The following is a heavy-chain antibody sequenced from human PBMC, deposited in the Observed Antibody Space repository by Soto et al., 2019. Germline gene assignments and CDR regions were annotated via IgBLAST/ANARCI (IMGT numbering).Heavy chain of an antibody. Sequence: QITLNESGPTLVKPTQTLTLTCTVSGFSLSTRGVGVGWIRQPPGKALEWLALLYWDDDERYSPSLMSRLTITKDTSKNQVFLTMTNVDPVDTATYYCAHRPRGFTYFFDYWGQGTLVTVSS. CDR1: GFSLSTRGVG. J-gene: IGHJ4*02. V-gene: IGHV2-5*02. CDR3: AHRPRGFTYFFDY. CDR2: LYWDDDE.